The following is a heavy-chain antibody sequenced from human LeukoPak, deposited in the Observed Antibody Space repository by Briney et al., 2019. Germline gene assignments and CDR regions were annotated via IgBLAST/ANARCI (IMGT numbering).Heavy chain of an antibody. J-gene: IGHJ4*02. CDR2: IGSSNVYT. CDR3: ARGASNRFDY. V-gene: IGHV3-11*06. Sequence: GGSLRLSCTASGFTFSDSYMSWIRQAPGKGLEWISKIGSSNVYTNYADSVKGRFTISRDNADNSLFLQMDSLRAEDTAVYYCARGASNRFDYWGQGTLVTVSS. D-gene: IGHD1-14*01. CDR1: GFTFSDSY.